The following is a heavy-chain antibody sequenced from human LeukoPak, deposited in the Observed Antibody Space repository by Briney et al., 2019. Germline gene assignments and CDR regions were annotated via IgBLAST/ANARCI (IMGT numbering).Heavy chain of an antibody. CDR1: GFTLSTYG. CDR2: LSSGGINK. J-gene: IGHJ6*02. D-gene: IGHD3-22*01. CDR3: ARDHHSMDYDSSVYYYYYYYGMDV. Sequence: GRSLGLSCGASGFTLSTYGIHWVRQAPGKGLEWVGLLSSGGINKHYADSVKGRFIISRDNSKNTLYLQMHRLRAEDTAVYYCARDHHSMDYDSSVYYYYYYYGMDVWGQGTTVTVSS. V-gene: IGHV3-30*03.